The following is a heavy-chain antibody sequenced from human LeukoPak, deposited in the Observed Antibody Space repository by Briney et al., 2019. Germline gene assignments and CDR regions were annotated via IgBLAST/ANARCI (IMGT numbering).Heavy chain of an antibody. J-gene: IGHJ6*02. Sequence: PSETLSLTCTVSGGSISSSSYYWGWIRQPPGKGLEWIGSIYYSGSTYYNPSLKSRVTISVDTSKNQFSLKLSSVTAADTAVYYCARKSYYGSGRKNGMDVWGQGTTVTVSS. CDR1: GGSISSSSYY. V-gene: IGHV4-39*07. CDR3: ARKSYYGSGRKNGMDV. D-gene: IGHD3-10*01. CDR2: IYYSGST.